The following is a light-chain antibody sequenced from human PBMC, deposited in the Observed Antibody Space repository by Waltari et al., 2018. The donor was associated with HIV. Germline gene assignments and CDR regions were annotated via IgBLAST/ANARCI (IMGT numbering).Light chain of an antibody. J-gene: IGKJ2*01. Sequence: DILMTQSPSSLSASVGDRVTITCRGSLNITTFLNWYHQKPEKAPQLLISAASKLQSGVPSRFSGSGSGTDITLTITSLQPTDFATYFCQQSYITPYTFGQGTKLEIK. V-gene: IGKV1-39*01. CDR1: LNITTF. CDR2: AAS. CDR3: QQSYITPYT.